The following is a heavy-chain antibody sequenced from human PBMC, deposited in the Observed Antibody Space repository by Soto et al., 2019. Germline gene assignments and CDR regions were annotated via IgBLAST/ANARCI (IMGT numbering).Heavy chain of an antibody. J-gene: IGHJ6*02. V-gene: IGHV4-59*01. CDR1: GGSISSYY. CDR2: IYYSGSP. D-gene: IGHD6-13*01. Sequence: QVQLQESGPGLVKPSETLSLTCTVSGGSISSYYWSWIRQPPGKGLEWIGYIYYSGSPNYNPSLKSRVTLSVDXSXNXXSLKLSSVTAADTAVYYCASSNIAAAGFYYYGMDVWGRGTTVTVSS. CDR3: ASSNIAAAGFYYYGMDV.